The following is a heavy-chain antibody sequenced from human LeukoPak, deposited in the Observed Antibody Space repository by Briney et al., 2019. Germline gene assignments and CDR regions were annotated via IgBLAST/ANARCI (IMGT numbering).Heavy chain of an antibody. CDR1: GFTFSSYE. D-gene: IGHD3-10*02. J-gene: IGHJ6*04. CDR3: AELGITMIGGV. Sequence: GGSLRLSCAPSGFTFSSYEMNWVRQAPGEGLEWVSYISSSGSTIYYADSVKGRVTISRDKAKNSLYLQMNSLRGEDTAVYYCAELGITMIGGVWGKGTTVTISS. V-gene: IGHV3-48*03. CDR2: ISSSGSTI.